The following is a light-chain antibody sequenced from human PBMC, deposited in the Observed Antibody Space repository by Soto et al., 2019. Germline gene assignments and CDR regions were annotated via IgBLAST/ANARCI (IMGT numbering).Light chain of an antibody. J-gene: IGKJ1*01. CDR3: QQYGSSLWT. CDR2: GAS. V-gene: IGKV3-20*01. Sequence: EVVLTQSPGTLSLSPGERVTLSCRASQSVSSSYLAWYQQKPGQAPRLLIYGASTRATGIPDRFSGSGSGTDFTLTISRLEPEGFAVYYCQQYGSSLWTLGQGTKV. CDR1: QSVSSSY.